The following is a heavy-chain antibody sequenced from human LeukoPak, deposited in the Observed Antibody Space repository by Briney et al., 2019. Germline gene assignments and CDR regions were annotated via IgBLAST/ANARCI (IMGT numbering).Heavy chain of an antibody. CDR2: IYYSGST. Sequence: SETLSLTCTVSGGSISSSSYYWGWIRQPPGKGLEWIGSIYYSGSTYYNPSLKSRATISVDTSKNQFSLKLSSVTAADTAVYYCARENRQTIYAPNWFDPWGQGTLVTVSS. J-gene: IGHJ5*02. CDR3: ARENRQTIYAPNWFDP. CDR1: GGSISSSSYY. V-gene: IGHV4-39*07. D-gene: IGHD2/OR15-2a*01.